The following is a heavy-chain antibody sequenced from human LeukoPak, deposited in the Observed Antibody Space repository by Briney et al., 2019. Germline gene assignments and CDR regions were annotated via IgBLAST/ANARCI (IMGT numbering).Heavy chain of an antibody. D-gene: IGHD2-2*02. CDR1: GGSISSGGYY. Sequence: EPSETLSLTCAVSGGSISSGGYYWSWIRQPPGKGLEWIGYIYHSGSTYYNPSLKSRVTISVDTSKNQFSLKLSSVTAADTAVYYCARLRYCSSTSCYTPPRYYYYYMDVWGKGTTVTVSS. J-gene: IGHJ6*03. CDR3: ARLRYCSSTSCYTPPRYYYYYMDV. CDR2: IYHSGST. V-gene: IGHV4-30-2*01.